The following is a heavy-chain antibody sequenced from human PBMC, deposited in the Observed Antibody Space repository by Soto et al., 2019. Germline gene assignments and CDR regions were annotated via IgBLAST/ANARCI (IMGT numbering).Heavy chain of an antibody. J-gene: IGHJ5*02. CDR2: IYYSGST. CDR3: ARGIEMATIWVWFDP. Sequence: QVQLQESGPGLVKPSQTLSLTCTVSGGSISSGGYYWSWIRQHPGKGLEWIGYIYYSGSTYYNPSLKSRVTISVDTSKNQFSLKLSSVTAADTAVYYCARGIEMATIWVWFDPRGQGTLVTVSS. V-gene: IGHV4-31*03. D-gene: IGHD5-12*01. CDR1: GGSISSGGYY.